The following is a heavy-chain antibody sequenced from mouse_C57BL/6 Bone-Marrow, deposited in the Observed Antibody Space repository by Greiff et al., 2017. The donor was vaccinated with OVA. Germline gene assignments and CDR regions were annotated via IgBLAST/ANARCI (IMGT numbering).Heavy chain of an antibody. D-gene: IGHD4-1*01. CDR3: TRSVRTGNWDGHWYFDV. CDR1: GYTFTSYW. CDR2: IYPGNSDT. Sequence: EVQLQESGTVLARPGASVKMSCKTSGYTFTSYWMHWVKQRPGQGLEWIGAIYPGNSDTSYNQKFKGKAKLTAVTSASTAYMELSSLTNEDSAVYYCTRSVRTGNWDGHWYFDVWGTGTTVTVSS. J-gene: IGHJ1*03. V-gene: IGHV1-5*01.